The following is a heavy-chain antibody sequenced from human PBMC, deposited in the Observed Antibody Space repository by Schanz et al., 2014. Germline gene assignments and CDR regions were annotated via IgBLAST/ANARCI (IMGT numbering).Heavy chain of an antibody. D-gene: IGHD1-1*01. J-gene: IGHJ6*01. CDR2: INGNGGIT. V-gene: IGHV3-23*04. Sequence: EVQLVESGGGLVQPGRSLRLSCVASAFIFRSYSMHWVRQAPGKGLEWVSAINGNGGITYYADPVKGRFTISRDNSKNTLYLQMKSLRVEDTAVYYCVKDPDKYNWNDVEGMDVWGPGTTVTVSS. CDR1: AFIFRSYS. CDR3: VKDPDKYNWNDVEGMDV.